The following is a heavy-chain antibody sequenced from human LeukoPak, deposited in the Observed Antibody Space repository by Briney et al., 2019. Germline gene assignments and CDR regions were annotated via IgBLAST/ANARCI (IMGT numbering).Heavy chain of an antibody. D-gene: IGHD2-2*01. J-gene: IGHJ6*02. V-gene: IGHV1-2*06. CDR1: GYTFTGYY. CDR2: INPNSGGT. CDR3: ATVPARRRPYYYYGMDV. Sequence: ASVKVSCKASGYTFTGYYMHWVRQAPGQGLEWMGRINPNSGGTNYAQKFQGRVTMTRDTSISTAYMELSRLRSDDTAVYYCATVPARRRPYYYYGMDVWGQGTTVTVSS.